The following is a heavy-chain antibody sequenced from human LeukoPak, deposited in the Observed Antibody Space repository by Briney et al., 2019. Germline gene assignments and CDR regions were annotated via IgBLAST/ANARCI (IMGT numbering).Heavy chain of an antibody. V-gene: IGHV4-34*01. CDR1: GGSFSGYY. CDR3: ARRLVDSGASQVSDG. D-gene: IGHD2-15*01. CDR2: INDSGSL. J-gene: IGHJ4*02. Sequence: SETLSLTCAVYGGSFSGYYWSWIRQPPGKGLEWMGEINDSGSLNCNTSLKNRVTLSVDTSKNQFSLRLSSVAAADTAVYYCARRLVDSGASQVSDGWGQGTLVTVSS.